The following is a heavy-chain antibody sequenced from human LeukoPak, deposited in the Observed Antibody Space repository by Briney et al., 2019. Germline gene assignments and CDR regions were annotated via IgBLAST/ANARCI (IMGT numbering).Heavy chain of an antibody. Sequence: SETLSLTCTVSGGSISSYYWSWIRQPAGKGLEWIGRINTSGSTNYNPSLKSRVTMSVDTSKNQFSLKLSSVTAADTAVYCCARDQIAVAGYNWFDPWGQGTLVTVSS. CDR1: GGSISSYY. CDR3: ARDQIAVAGYNWFDP. D-gene: IGHD6-19*01. J-gene: IGHJ5*02. V-gene: IGHV4-4*07. CDR2: INTSGST.